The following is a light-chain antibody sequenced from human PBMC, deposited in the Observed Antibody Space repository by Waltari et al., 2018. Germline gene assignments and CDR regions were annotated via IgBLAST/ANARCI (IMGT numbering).Light chain of an antibody. V-gene: IGLV4-69*01. CDR3: QTWGTGMV. Sequence: QLVLTQSPSASASLGASVKLTCTLSSGHSSYAIAWHQQQPEKGPRYLMKLNSDGSHSKGDGIPDRCPGSSSGAERYLTSSSLQSEDEADYYCQTWGTGMVFGGGTKLTVL. CDR1: SGHSSYA. CDR2: LNSDGSH. J-gene: IGLJ3*02.